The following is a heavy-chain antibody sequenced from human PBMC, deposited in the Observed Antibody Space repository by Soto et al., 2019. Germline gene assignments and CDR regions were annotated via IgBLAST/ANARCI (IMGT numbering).Heavy chain of an antibody. V-gene: IGHV3-74*01. CDR3: ASGGSSLNFDS. J-gene: IGHJ4*02. Sequence: GGSLRLSCAASGFTFRSYWMQWGRQAPGKGLVWVSWINSDGSSTSYADSVKGRFTISRDNAKNTLYLQMNSLRAEDTAVYYCASGGSSLNFDSWGQGTLVTVSS. CDR1: GFTFRSYW. D-gene: IGHD6-6*01. CDR2: INSDGSST.